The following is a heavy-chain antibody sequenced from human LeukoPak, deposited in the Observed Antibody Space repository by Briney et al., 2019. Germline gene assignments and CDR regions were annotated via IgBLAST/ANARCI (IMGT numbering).Heavy chain of an antibody. CDR2: ISDSGST. V-gene: IGHV4-59*01. CDR1: GGSINVYY. CDR3: ARVFRGAVTSNWFDP. D-gene: IGHD4-17*01. Sequence: PSETLSLTCTVSGGSINVYYWTWIRQPPGKGLEWIGYISDSGSTNHNPSLKSRVSMSVGSSNTDFSLRLNSVTAADTAVYYCARVFRGAVTSNWFDPWGQGTLVTVSS. J-gene: IGHJ5*02.